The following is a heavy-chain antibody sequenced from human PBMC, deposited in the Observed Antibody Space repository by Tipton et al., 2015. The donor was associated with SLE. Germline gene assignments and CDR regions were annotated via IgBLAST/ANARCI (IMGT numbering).Heavy chain of an antibody. J-gene: IGHJ6*03. CDR3: ARGGDIVATRGWYYMDV. D-gene: IGHD5-12*01. V-gene: IGHV4-4*07. Sequence: TLSLTCSVSGVSISTYYWSWIRQPAGKGLEWIGRIYTTGSTNYNPSLKRRVTISVDTSKNQFSLKLSSVTAADTAVYYCARGGDIVATRGWYYMDVWGKGTPVTVAS. CDR1: GVSISTYY. CDR2: IYTTGST.